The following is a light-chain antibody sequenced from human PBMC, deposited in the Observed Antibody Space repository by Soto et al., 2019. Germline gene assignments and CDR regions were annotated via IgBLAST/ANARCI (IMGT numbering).Light chain of an antibody. CDR1: QSVSSSY. J-gene: IGKJ2*01. V-gene: IGKV3D-7*01. CDR3: HQDYNPYT. Sequence: PGERVTLSCRASQSVSSSYLTWYQQKPGQAPRLLIYGASTRATSIPARFSGSGSGTDFTLTISSLQPEDFAVYYYHQDYNPYTFGQGTKLEI. CDR2: GAS.